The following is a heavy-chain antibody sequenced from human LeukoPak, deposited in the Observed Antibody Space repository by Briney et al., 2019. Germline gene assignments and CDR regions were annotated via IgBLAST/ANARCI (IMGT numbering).Heavy chain of an antibody. J-gene: IGHJ4*02. V-gene: IGHV3-30-3*01. CDR2: ISYDGSNK. CDR1: GFTFSSYA. CDR3: ARDLGYSSGWQPDY. D-gene: IGHD6-19*01. Sequence: GSLRLSCAASGFTFSSYALHWVRQAPGKGLEWVAVISYDGSNKYYADSVKGRFTISRDNSKNTLYLQMNSLRAEDTAVYYCARDLGYSSGWQPDYWGQGTLVTVSS.